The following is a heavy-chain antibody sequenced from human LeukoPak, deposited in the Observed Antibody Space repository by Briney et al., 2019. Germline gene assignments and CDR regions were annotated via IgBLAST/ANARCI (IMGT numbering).Heavy chain of an antibody. D-gene: IGHD2-15*01. CDR1: GGSFSGYY. Sequence: SSETLSLTCAVYGGSFSGYYWSWIRQPPGKGLEWIGEINHSGSTNYNPSLKSRVTIPVDTSKNQFSLKLSSVTAADTAVYYCAARGGKDIVVVVAATHFDYWGQGTLVTVSS. J-gene: IGHJ4*02. V-gene: IGHV4-34*01. CDR3: AARGGKDIVVVVAATHFDY. CDR2: INHSGST.